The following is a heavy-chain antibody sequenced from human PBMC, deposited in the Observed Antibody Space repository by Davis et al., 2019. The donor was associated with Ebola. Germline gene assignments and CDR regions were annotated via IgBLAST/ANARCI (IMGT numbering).Heavy chain of an antibody. CDR1: GGSIGSGTYY. V-gene: IGHV4-39*07. J-gene: IGHJ2*01. CDR3: ARRYLRGWYFDL. D-gene: IGHD3-9*01. CDR2: IYYNGRT. Sequence: SETLSLTCSVSGGSIGSGTYYWGWVRQPPGKGLEWIGAIYYNGRTYYNSSLESRVTISLDTSKNQFSLTLTSVTAADTAVYYCARRYLRGWYFDLWGRGTLVTVSS.